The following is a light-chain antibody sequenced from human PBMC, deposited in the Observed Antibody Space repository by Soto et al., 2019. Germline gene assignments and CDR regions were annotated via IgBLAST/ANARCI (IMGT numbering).Light chain of an antibody. Sequence: DIQMTQSPSSLSASVGDRVAITCQASQDINNYLNWYQQKPGKAPKLLIYDASTLQSGVPSRFSGSGSGTDFTLTISSLQPEDFATYYCQQLSTYPLTFGGGTKVDIK. J-gene: IGKJ4*01. CDR3: QQLSTYPLT. CDR2: DAS. CDR1: QDINNY. V-gene: IGKV1-33*01.